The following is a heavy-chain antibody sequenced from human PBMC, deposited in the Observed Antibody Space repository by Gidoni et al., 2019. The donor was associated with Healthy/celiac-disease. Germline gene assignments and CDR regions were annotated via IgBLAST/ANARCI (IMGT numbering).Heavy chain of an antibody. CDR2: IYHSGST. CDR1: GYFISSGYY. D-gene: IGHD3-10*01. CDR3: ASDPGSYYYGSGTPSVVFDP. Sequence: QVQLQESGPGLVKPSETLSLTCAVSGYFISSGYYWGWIRQPPGKGLEWIGSIYHSGSTYYNPSLKSRVTISVDTSKNQFSLKLSSVTATDTAVYYCASDPGSYYYGSGTPSVVFDPWGQGTLVTVSS. V-gene: IGHV4-38-2*01. J-gene: IGHJ5*02.